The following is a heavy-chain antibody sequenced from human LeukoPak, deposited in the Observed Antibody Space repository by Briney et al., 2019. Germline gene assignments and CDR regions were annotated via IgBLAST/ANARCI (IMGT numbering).Heavy chain of an antibody. CDR3: ARDYPLAQTTVTPDY. D-gene: IGHD4-17*01. J-gene: IGHJ4*02. Sequence: PGGSLRLSCAASGFTFSSYSMNWVRQAPGKGLEWVSSISSSSSYIYYADSVKGRFTISRDNAKNSLYLQMNSLRAEDTAVYYCARDYPLAQTTVTPDYWGQGTLVTVSS. CDR2: ISSSSSYI. V-gene: IGHV3-21*04. CDR1: GFTFSSYS.